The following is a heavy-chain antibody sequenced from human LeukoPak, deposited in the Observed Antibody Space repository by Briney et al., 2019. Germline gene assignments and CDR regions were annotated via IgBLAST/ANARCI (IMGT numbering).Heavy chain of an antibody. J-gene: IGHJ3*02. V-gene: IGHV4-39*01. CDR2: IYYSGST. Sequence: NPSQTLSLTCTVSGGSISSSSYYWGWIRQPPGKGLEWIGSIYYSGSTYYNPSLKSRVTISVDTSKNQFSLKLSSVTAADTAVYYCARPQRTPNDAFDIWGQGTMVTVSS. CDR3: ARPQRTPNDAFDI. CDR1: GGSISSSSYY.